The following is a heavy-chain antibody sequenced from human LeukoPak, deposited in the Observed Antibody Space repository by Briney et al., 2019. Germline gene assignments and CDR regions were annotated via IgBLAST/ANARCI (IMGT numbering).Heavy chain of an antibody. D-gene: IGHD6-13*01. CDR3: AREGGYSSSWSTAYYYYYMDV. J-gene: IGHJ6*03. V-gene: IGHV1-69*04. CDR1: GGTFSSYA. Sequence: GAAVTVSCKASGGTFSSYAISWVRQAPGQGLEWMGRIISIHGIANYAQKFQGRVTITADKSTSTAYMELSSLRSEDRAVYYCAREGGYSSSWSTAYYYYYMDVWGKGTTVTVSS. CDR2: IISIHGIA.